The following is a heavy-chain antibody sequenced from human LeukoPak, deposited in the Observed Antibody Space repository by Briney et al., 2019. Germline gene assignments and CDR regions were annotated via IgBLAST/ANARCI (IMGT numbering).Heavy chain of an antibody. CDR2: INPSGGST. Sequence: VASVKVSCKASGYTFITYYMHWVRQAPGQGLEWMGIINPSGGSTSYAQKFQGRATMTGDTSTSTVYMELSSLRSEDTAVYYCARSRLRLDYWGQGTLVTVSS. J-gene: IGHJ4*02. CDR1: GYTFITYY. CDR3: ARSRLRLDY. V-gene: IGHV1-46*01. D-gene: IGHD5-12*01.